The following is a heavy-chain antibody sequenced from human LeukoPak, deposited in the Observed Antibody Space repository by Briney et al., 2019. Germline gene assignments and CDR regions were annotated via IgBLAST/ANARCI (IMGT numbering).Heavy chain of an antibody. D-gene: IGHD6-6*01. J-gene: IGHJ6*03. CDR2: IIPICGTA. V-gene: IGHV1-69*06. CDR1: GGTFSSYA. Sequence: SVKVSCKASGGTFSSYAISWVRQAPGQGLEWVGGIIPICGTANYAQKFQGRGTITADKSTSTAYMELSSLRSEDTAVYYCAVYGIAARRRGVYYYYYMDVWGKGTTVTVSS. CDR3: AVYGIAARRRGVYYYYYMDV.